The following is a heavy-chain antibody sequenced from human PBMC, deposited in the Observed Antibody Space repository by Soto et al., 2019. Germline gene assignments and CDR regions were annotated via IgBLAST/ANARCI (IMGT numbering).Heavy chain of an antibody. CDR3: TTDSYITSIIVRFDY. Sequence: EVHLVESGGGLVKPGGSLRLSCAASGFTFSNAWINWVRQAPGKGLAWVGRVKSKNDGGTTDFAAPVKGRFAISRDDSKNMVYLEMNSLQTEDTAIYYCTTDSYITSIIVRFDYWGLGTLVTVSS. CDR2: VKSKNDGGTT. J-gene: IGHJ4*01. D-gene: IGHD3-22*01. V-gene: IGHV3-15*07. CDR1: GFTFSNAW.